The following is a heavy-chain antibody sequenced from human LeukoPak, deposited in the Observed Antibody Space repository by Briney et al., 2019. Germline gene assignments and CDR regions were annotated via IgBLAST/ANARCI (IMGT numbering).Heavy chain of an antibody. D-gene: IGHD6-13*01. V-gene: IGHV1-2*02. CDR1: GYTFTGYY. Sequence: ASVKVSCKASGYTFTGYYMHWVRQAPGQGLEWMGWINPNSGGTNYAQKFQGRVTMTRDTSISTAYMELSRLRSDDTAVYYCAGAFFEKKKIAAADYGGQGTLVTVSS. CDR3: AGAFFEKKKIAAADY. J-gene: IGHJ4*02. CDR2: INPNSGGT.